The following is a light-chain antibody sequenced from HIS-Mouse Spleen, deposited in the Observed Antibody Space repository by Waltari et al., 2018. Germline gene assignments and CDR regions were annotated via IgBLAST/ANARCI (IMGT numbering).Light chain of an antibody. CDR2: EDS. CDR1: ALPKKY. Sequence: SYELTQPPSVSVSPGQTARITCSGDALPKKYAYWYQQKSGQAPVLVIYEDSKRPSGIPERFSGSSSGTMATLTISGAQVEDEADYYCYSTDSIGNHRVFGGGTKLTVL. V-gene: IGLV3-10*01. CDR3: YSTDSIGNHRV. J-gene: IGLJ2*01.